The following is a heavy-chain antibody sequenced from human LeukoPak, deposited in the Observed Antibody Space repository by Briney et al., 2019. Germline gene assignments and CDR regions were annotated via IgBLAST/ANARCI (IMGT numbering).Heavy chain of an antibody. V-gene: IGHV3-21*04. D-gene: IGHD3-16*01. CDR2: IYGSGGTG. J-gene: IGHJ6*02. CDR1: GFTFSTYA. CDR3: ARGGGLDV. Sequence: GGSLRLSCAASGFTFSTYAMNWVRQAPGKGLEWVSGIYGSGGTGYYADSVKGRFTISRDNAKNSLYLQMSNLRAEDTAVYFCARGGGLDVWGQGATVTVSS.